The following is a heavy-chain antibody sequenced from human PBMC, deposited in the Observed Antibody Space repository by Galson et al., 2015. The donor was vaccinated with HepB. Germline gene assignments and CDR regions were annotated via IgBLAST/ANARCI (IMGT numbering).Heavy chain of an antibody. V-gene: IGHV3-49*04. CDR2: LRDNGYGGTT. D-gene: IGHD3-16*01. J-gene: IGHJ4*02. Sequence: SLRLSCAASGFTFGDYAVSWVRQAPGKGLEWVGFLRDNGYGGTTEHDASVKGRLIISRDDSKSIAYLQMNSLKIDDTAVYYCARTRMDVSYVFDYWGQGTLVTVSS. CDR1: GFTFGDYA. CDR3: ARTRMDVSYVFDY.